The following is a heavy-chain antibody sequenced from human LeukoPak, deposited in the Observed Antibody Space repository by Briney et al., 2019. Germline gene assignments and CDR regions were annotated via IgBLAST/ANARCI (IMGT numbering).Heavy chain of an antibody. D-gene: IGHD2-2*01. Sequence: SETLSLTCTVSGGSISSYYWSWIRQPPGKVLEWIGYIYYSGSTNYNTSLKSRVTISVDTSKNQFSLKLSSVTAADTAVYYCARDIVVAGGTNWFDPWGQGTLVTVSS. CDR2: IYYSGST. V-gene: IGHV4-59*01. CDR1: GGSISSYY. J-gene: IGHJ5*02. CDR3: ARDIVVAGGTNWFDP.